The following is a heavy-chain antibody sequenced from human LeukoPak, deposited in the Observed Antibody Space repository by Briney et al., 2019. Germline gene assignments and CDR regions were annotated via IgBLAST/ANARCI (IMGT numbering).Heavy chain of an antibody. Sequence: SETLSLTCVVFGGSITSGDYSWSWIRQPPGKGLERIGYMYHSGTTSYNPPLKSRVTISIDRSRNQFSLNVISVTAADTAVYYCARAPGYYGAGTPYFDYWGQGILVTVSS. CDR3: ARAPGYYGAGTPYFDY. D-gene: IGHD3-10*01. CDR1: GGSITSGDYS. J-gene: IGHJ4*02. V-gene: IGHV4-30-2*01. CDR2: MYHSGTT.